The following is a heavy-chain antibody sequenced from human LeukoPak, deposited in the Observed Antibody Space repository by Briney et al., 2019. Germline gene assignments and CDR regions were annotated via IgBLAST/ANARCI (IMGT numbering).Heavy chain of an antibody. CDR3: ARAPEWLRSNEY. V-gene: IGHV4-34*01. CDR1: GASFSGYY. CDR2: INQSAST. J-gene: IGHJ4*02. Sequence: SETPSLTFAVYGASFSGYYWSWIRQPPGNGLEWSREINQSASTNYNPSLKSRVTISVDTSKKQFSLKLSSVTAADTAVYYCARAPEWLRSNEYWGQGTLVTVSS. D-gene: IGHD5-12*01.